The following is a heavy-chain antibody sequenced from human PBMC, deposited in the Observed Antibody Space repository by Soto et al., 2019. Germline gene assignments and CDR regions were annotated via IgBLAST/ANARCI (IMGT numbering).Heavy chain of an antibody. V-gene: IGHV4-59*01. Sequence: LSLTCTVSGGSISSNYWTWIRQPPGKGLEWIGYVYNSGGTNYNPSLKSRVTISEDTSKSQFSLRVNSMTAADTAVYYCARYRREAVAGYTLDNWGQGILVTVSS. CDR1: GGSISSNY. CDR3: ARYRREAVAGYTLDN. J-gene: IGHJ4*02. CDR2: VYNSGGT. D-gene: IGHD6-13*01.